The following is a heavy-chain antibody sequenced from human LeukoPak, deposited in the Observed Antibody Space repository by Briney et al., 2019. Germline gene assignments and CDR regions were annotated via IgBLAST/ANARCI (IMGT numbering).Heavy chain of an antibody. CDR1: GYSFISYW. CDR3: ARHEESWFDP. Sequence: GGSLKISGKGSGYSFISYWIGWARQMPGKGLEWMGITYPGDSDTRYSPSFQGQVTIPADKSISTAYLQWSSLKASDTAMYYCARHEESWFDPWGQGTLVTVSS. CDR2: TYPGDSDT. V-gene: IGHV5-51*01. J-gene: IGHJ5*02.